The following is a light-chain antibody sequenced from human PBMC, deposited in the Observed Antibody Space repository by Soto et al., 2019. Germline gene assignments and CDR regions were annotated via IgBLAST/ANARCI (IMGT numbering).Light chain of an antibody. CDR2: GAS. CDR3: QQYNNWPRT. V-gene: IGKV3-15*01. CDR1: QSVSSN. J-gene: IGKJ1*01. Sequence: EIVMTQSPASLSVSPGERATLSCRASQSVSSNLAWYQQKPGQAPRLLIYGASTGATGVPARFSGSGSGTYFTLTISSLQSEDFAVYYCQQYNNWPRTFGQGTKV.